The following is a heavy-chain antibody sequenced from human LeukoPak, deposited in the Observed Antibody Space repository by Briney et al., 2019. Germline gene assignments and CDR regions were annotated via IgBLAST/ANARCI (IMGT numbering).Heavy chain of an antibody. Sequence: GGSLRLSCAASGITVSTNYMNWVRQAPGKGLEWVSVIFNTDKTNYADSVQGRFTISRDPSKNTVYLQMNSLRGEDTAVYYCAREIGYYFDNHSSRLRGRFDVWGTGTTVIVSS. J-gene: IGHJ6*04. CDR3: AREIGYYFDNHSSRLRGRFDV. CDR1: GITVSTNY. CDR2: IFNTDKT. V-gene: IGHV3-53*01. D-gene: IGHD3-22*01.